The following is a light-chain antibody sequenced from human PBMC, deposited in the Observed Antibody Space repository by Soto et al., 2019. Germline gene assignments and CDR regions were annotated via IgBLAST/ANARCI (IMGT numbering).Light chain of an antibody. J-gene: IGKJ1*01. CDR3: KQYGSSGT. V-gene: IGKV3-20*01. CDR2: GAS. CDR1: QSVSNNY. Sequence: EIVMTQSPGTLSLSPGERATLSCRASQSVSNNYLAWYQQKPGQAPRLLIYGASNRATGIPDRFSCSGSGTDFTLTISRLEPEDFAVYYCKQYGSSGTLRQGTKVDTK.